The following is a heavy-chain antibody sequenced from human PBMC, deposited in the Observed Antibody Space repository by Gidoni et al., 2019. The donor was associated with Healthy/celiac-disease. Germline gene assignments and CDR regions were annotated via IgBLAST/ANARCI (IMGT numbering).Heavy chain of an antibody. CDR2: ISSSGSTI. J-gene: IGHJ3*02. Sequence: LEWVSYISSSGSTIYYADSVKGRFTISRDNAKNSLYLQMNSLRAEDTAVYYCASLGYGGSYPDAFDIWGQGTMVTVSS. CDR3: ASLGYGGSYPDAFDI. D-gene: IGHD1-26*01. V-gene: IGHV3-11*01.